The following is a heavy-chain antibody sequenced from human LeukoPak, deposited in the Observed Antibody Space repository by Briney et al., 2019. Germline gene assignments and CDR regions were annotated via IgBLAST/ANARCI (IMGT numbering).Heavy chain of an antibody. CDR3: AREDELQWELRPLDY. Sequence: GGSLRLSCAASGFTFSSYSMNWVRQAPGKGLVWVSRINSDGSSTSYADSVKGRFTISRDNAKNTLYLQMNSLRAEDTAVYYCAREDELQWELRPLDYWGQGTLVTVSS. D-gene: IGHD1-26*01. CDR2: INSDGSST. CDR1: GFTFSSYS. J-gene: IGHJ4*02. V-gene: IGHV3-74*01.